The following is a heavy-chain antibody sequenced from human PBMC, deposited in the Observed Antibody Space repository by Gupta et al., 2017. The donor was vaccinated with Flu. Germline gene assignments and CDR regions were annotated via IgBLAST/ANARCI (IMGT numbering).Heavy chain of an antibody. V-gene: IGHV3-23*01. J-gene: IGHJ3*01. CDR3: AKSPALETFDV. D-gene: IGHD1-1*01. CDR1: GFTFSSYL. CDR2: ISGSGAGT. Sequence: VQLLASGGTSVQPGGSLRLSCRVSGFTFSSYLMSWVRQAPGKGLEWVSGISGSGAGTYYADSVRGRFTVSRDNSNSTLFLHLDSLRAEDTATYYCAKSPALETFDVGGQGTLVTVSS.